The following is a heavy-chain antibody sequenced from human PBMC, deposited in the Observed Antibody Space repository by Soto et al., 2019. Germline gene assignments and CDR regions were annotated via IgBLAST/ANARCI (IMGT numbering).Heavy chain of an antibody. CDR3: ARALETRLRYFDRFPRAFDY. Sequence: SETLSLTCAVYGGSFSGYYWSWIRQPPGKGLEWIGEINHSGSTNYNPSLKSRVTISVGTSKNQFSLKLSSVTAADTAVYYCARALETRLRYFDRFPRAFDYWGQGTLVTVSS. V-gene: IGHV4-34*01. CDR2: INHSGST. D-gene: IGHD3-9*01. J-gene: IGHJ4*02. CDR1: GGSFSGYY.